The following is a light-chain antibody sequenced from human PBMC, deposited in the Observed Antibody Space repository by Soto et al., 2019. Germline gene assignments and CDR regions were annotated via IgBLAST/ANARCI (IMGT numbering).Light chain of an antibody. CDR1: QGISNY. V-gene: IGKV1-27*01. Sequence: DIQMSQSPSSLSASVGDRVTITCRASQGISNYLAWYQQKPGKAPKLLIYAASTLLSGVPSRFSGSGSGTDFTLTISSLQPEDVATYYCQRYNTGPPDTFGQGTKLEIK. CDR2: AAS. CDR3: QRYNTGPPDT. J-gene: IGKJ2*01.